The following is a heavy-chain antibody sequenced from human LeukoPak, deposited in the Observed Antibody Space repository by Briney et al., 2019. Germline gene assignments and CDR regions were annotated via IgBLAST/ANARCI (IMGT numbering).Heavy chain of an antibody. CDR3: ASAYMVRGVYYMDV. J-gene: IGHJ6*03. D-gene: IGHD3-10*01. Sequence: SETLSLTCAVYGGSFSGYYWSWIRQPPGKGLEWIGEINHSGSTNHNPSLKSRVTISVDTSKNQFSLKLSSVTAADTAVYYCASAYMVRGVYYMDVWGKGTTVTVSS. CDR2: INHSGST. CDR1: GGSFSGYY. V-gene: IGHV4-34*01.